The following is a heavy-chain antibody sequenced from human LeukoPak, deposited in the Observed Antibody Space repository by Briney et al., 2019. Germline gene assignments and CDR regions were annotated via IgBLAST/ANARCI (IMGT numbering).Heavy chain of an antibody. D-gene: IGHD3-10*02. Sequence: ETLSLTCTVSGVSISSSYSYWGWVRQAPGMGLEWVSTISGGGGKTYYSDAVRGRVTISRDNSNNTVYLKMNSLRAEDTAVYYCAELGITMIGGVWGKGTTVTISS. CDR2: ISGGGGKT. V-gene: IGHV3-23*01. CDR1: GVSISSSYS. CDR3: AELGITMIGGV. J-gene: IGHJ6*04.